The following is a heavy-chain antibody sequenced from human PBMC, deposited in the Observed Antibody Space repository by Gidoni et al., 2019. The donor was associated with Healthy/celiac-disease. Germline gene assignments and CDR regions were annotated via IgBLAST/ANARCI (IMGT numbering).Heavy chain of an antibody. CDR3: AKVPRDTFFGVVRHYFDY. Sequence: EVQLLESGGGLVQPGGSLRLSCAASGFTFSSYAMSWVRQAPGKGLELVSAISGSGGSTYYADSVKGRFTISRDNSKNTLYLQMNSLRAEDTAVYYCAKVPRDTFFGVVRHYFDYWGQGTLVTVSS. CDR2: ISGSGGST. V-gene: IGHV3-23*01. J-gene: IGHJ4*02. CDR1: GFTFSSYA. D-gene: IGHD3-3*01.